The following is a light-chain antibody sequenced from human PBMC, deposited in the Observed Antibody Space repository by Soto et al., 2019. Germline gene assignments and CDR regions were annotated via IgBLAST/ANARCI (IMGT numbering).Light chain of an antibody. J-gene: IGKJ1*01. CDR2: AAS. V-gene: IGKV1D-16*01. CDR1: QGISSW. Sequence: DIQMPQSPASVSASVGDRVPITCRASQGISSWLAWYQQKPGKASKLLIYAASSLQSGVPSRFSGSGSGTEFTLTISSLQPDEFATYYCQQYNSYSQTFGQGTKVDIK. CDR3: QQYNSYSQT.